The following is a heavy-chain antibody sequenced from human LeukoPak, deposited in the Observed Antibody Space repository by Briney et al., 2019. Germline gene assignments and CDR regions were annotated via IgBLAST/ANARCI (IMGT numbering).Heavy chain of an antibody. J-gene: IGHJ4*02. CDR3: AREYNSGPSPFDY. Sequence: PGRSLRLSCAASGFTFSSYAMHWVRQAPGKGLEWVAVISYDGSNKYYADSVKGRFTISRDNSKNTLYLQMNSLRAEDTAVYYCAREYNSGPSPFDYWGQGTLVTVSS. CDR1: GFTFSSYA. V-gene: IGHV3-30-3*01. CDR2: ISYDGSNK. D-gene: IGHD1-1*01.